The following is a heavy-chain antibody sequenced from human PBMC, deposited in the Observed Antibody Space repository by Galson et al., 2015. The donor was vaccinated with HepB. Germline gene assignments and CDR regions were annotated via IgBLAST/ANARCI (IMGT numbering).Heavy chain of an antibody. CDR1: GFTFSSYG. CDR3: AKDSIMGC. J-gene: IGHJ4*02. D-gene: IGHD2-8*01. Sequence: SLRLSCAASGFTFSSYGMHWVRQAPGKGLEWVAVISYDGSNKYYADSVKGRFTISRDNSKNTLYLQMNSLRAEDTAVYYCAKDSIMGCWGQGTLVTVSS. CDR2: ISYDGSNK. V-gene: IGHV3-30*18.